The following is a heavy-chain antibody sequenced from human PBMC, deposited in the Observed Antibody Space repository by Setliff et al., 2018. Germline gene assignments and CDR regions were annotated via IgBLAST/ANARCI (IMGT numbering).Heavy chain of an antibody. J-gene: IGHJ6*03. CDR1: GGTFSNIG. D-gene: IGHD2-15*01. V-gene: IGHV1-69*05. CDR3: AREKVVVVSATSYHYYMDV. CDR2: IIPLFGTT. Sequence: GASVKVSCKASGGTFSNIGISWVRQAHGQGLEWMGGIIPLFGTTNYAQEFQGRVTITTDESTNTAYMELSSLRSEDTAMYYCAREKVVVVSATSYHYYMDVWGKGTTVTVSS.